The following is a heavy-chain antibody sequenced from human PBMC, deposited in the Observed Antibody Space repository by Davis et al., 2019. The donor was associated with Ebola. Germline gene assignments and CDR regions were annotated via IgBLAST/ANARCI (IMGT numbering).Heavy chain of an antibody. CDR3: ARGASRTSAYFDY. J-gene: IGHJ4*02. CDR1: GFTSSAYY. V-gene: IGHV3-11*01. Sequence: PAGSLTLSCAASGFTSSAYYMSWIRQAPGKGLEWVSYISSSGSTIYYADSVKVRFTISRDNAKNSLYLQMNSLRAEDAAVYYCARGASRTSAYFDYWGQGTLVTVSS. CDR2: ISSSGSTI. D-gene: IGHD6-6*01.